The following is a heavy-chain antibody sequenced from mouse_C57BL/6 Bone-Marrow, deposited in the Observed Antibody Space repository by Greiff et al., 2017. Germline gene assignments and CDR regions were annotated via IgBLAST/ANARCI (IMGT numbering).Heavy chain of an antibody. CDR2: IHPNSGST. CDR1: GYTFTSYW. D-gene: IGHD2-4*01. CDR3: ARRVYYDYDGWYFDV. J-gene: IGHJ1*03. V-gene: IGHV1-64*01. Sequence: QVQLQQPGAELVKPGASVQLSCKASGYTFTSYWMHWVKQRPGQGLEWIGMIHPNSGSTNYNEKFKSKATLTVDKSSSTAYMQLSSLTSEDSAVYYCARRVYYDYDGWYFDVWGTGTTVTVSS.